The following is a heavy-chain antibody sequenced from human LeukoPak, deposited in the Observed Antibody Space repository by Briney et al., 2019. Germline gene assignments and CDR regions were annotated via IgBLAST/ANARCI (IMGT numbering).Heavy chain of an antibody. CDR3: PRKQFSNTCFDN. CDR2: VNPNNGAT. J-gene: IGHJ4*02. V-gene: IGHV1-2*02. CDR1: VYTFTDFY. Sequence: ASLTLSFKTSVYTFTDFYIHWVRHAPGQGLERIGWVNPNNGATKFAQKFQGRVTLTSDTSIRTAYMYVTRLTAMAPAVYFVPRKQFSNTCFDNWGQGTLVTVSS. D-gene: IGHD2-2*01.